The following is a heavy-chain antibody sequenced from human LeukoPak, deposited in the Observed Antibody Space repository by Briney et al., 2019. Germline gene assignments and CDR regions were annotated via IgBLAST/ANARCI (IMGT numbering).Heavy chain of an antibody. J-gene: IGHJ3*02. CDR2: IYSGGST. CDR1: GFTVSSNC. D-gene: IGHD1-26*01. CDR3: AREGVNSGSYPDAFDI. V-gene: IGHV3-53*01. Sequence: GGSLRLSCAASGFTVSSNCMSWVRQAPGKGLEWVSLIYSGGSTYYADSVKGRFTISRDNSKNTLYLQMNSLRAEDTAVYYCAREGVNSGSYPDAFDIWGQGTMVTVSS.